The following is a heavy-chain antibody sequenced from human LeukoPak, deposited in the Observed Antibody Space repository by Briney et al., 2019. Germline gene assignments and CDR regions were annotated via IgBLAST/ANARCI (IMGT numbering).Heavy chain of an antibody. CDR2: ISSSSSYI. CDR1: GFTFSSYS. CDR3: AREAYSDFWAYYYYMDV. Sequence: PGGSLRLSCAASGFTFSSYSMNWVRQAPGKGLEWVSPISSSSSYIYYADSVKGRFTISRDNAKNSLYLQMNSLRAEDTAVYYCAREAYSDFWAYYYYMDVWGKGTTVTVSS. D-gene: IGHD3-3*01. V-gene: IGHV3-21*01. J-gene: IGHJ6*03.